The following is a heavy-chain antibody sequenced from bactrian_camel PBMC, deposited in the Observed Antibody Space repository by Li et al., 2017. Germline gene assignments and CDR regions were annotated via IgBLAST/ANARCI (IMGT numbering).Heavy chain of an antibody. CDR3: IAKGNTAVNSPFFGF. J-gene: IGHJ6*01. D-gene: IGHD4*01. CDR2: IYSDGSNT. V-gene: IGHV3S11*01. Sequence: QLVESGGDLVQPGGSLRLSCAASGFTFSSHAMFWVRQAPGKGLEWVSSIYSDGSNTYYADSVKGRFTISRDNAKNTVWLQMNSLKSEDTAVYYCIAKGNTAVNSPFFGFWGQGTQVTVS. CDR1: GFTFSSHA.